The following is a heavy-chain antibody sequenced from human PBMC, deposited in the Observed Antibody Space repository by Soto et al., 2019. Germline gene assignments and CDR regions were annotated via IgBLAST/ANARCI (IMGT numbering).Heavy chain of an antibody. Sequence: GGSLRLSGAASGFTFSSYAMSWVRQAPGKGLEWVSSISGSGGATYQAPSAQGRFPISRDNSNEKLYPQMKRLREEDTAVYYCAKNTVLDVWGQGTTVTVSS. V-gene: IGHV3-23*01. D-gene: IGHD2-2*02. CDR1: GFTFSSYA. J-gene: IGHJ6*02. CDR2: ISGSGGAT. CDR3: AKNTVLDV.